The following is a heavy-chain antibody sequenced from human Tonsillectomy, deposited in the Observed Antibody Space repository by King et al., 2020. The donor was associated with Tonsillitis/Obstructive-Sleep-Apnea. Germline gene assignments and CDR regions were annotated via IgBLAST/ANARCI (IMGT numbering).Heavy chain of an antibody. CDR2: IDWDDDK. J-gene: IGHJ6*03. CDR1: GFSLSASGMC. V-gene: IGHV2-70*11. CDR3: ARTTQNDDYVLFYMDV. Sequence: VTLKESGPALVKPTQTLTLTCTFSGFSLSASGMCVSWIRQAPGRALEWLARIDWDDDKYYSTSLKTRLTISKDTSKNQVVLTMTNMDPVETATYYCARTTQNDDYVLFYMDVWGKGTTVTVSS. D-gene: IGHD4-17*01.